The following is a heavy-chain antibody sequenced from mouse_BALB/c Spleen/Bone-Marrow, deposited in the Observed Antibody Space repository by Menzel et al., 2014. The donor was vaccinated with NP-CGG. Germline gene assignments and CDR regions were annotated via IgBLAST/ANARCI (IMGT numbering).Heavy chain of an antibody. CDR3: ARYPSYYGNYGAMDY. Sequence: DLVKPGASVKLSCKASGYTFTSYWINWIKQRPGQGLDWIGRFVPGSGSTYYNEMFKGKATLTVDTSSSATSIQLSSLSSEDSAVYVCARYPSYYGNYGAMDYWGQGTSVTVSS. V-gene: IGHV1S41*01. D-gene: IGHD2-1*01. J-gene: IGHJ4*01. CDR1: GYTFTSYW. CDR2: FVPGSGST.